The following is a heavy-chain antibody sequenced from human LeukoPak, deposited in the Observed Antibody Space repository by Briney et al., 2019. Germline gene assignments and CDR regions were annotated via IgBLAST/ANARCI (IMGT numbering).Heavy chain of an antibody. CDR1: GYTFTGYY. CDR2: INPNSGGT. D-gene: IGHD6-13*01. V-gene: IGHV1-2*02. J-gene: IGHJ4*02. CDR3: ARGPLGGPGAFGAIGSSWYGYFDY. Sequence: ASVKVSCKASGYTFTGYYMHWVRQAPGQGLEWMGWINPNSGGTNYAQKFQGRVTMTRDTSISTAYMELSRLRSDDTAVYYCARGPLGGPGAFGAIGSSWYGYFDYWGQGTLVTVSS.